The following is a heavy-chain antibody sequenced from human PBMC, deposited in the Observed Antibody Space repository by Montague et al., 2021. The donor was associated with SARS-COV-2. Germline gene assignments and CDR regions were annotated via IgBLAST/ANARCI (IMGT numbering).Heavy chain of an antibody. Sequence: SLRLSCAASGFTVSSNYMSWVRQAPGKGLEWVSVIYSGGSTYYADSVKDRFTISRDNSKNTLYLQMNSLRAEDTAVYCCARARAYCGGDCYRGGAFDIWGQGTMVTVSS. CDR1: GFTVSSNY. J-gene: IGHJ3*02. CDR3: ARARAYCGGDCYRGGAFDI. CDR2: IYSGGST. V-gene: IGHV3-66*01. D-gene: IGHD2-21*02.